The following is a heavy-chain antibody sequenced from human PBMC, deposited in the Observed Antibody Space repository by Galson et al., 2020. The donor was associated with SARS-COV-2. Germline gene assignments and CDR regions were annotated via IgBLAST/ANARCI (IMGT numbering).Heavy chain of an antibody. CDR1: GFTFDDYA. Sequence: GGSLRLSCAASGFTFDDYAMHWVRQAPGKGLEWVSGISWNSGSIGYADSVKGRFTISRDNAKNSLYLQMNSLRAEDTALYYCARGWNYDYWGQGTLVTVSS. CDR2: ISWNSGSI. J-gene: IGHJ4*02. D-gene: IGHD1-7*01. V-gene: IGHV3-9*01. CDR3: ARGWNYDY.